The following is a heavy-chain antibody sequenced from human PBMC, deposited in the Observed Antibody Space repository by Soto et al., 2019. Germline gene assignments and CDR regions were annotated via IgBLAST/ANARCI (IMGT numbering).Heavy chain of an antibody. Sequence: EVQLVESGGGLVKPGGSLRLSCAASGFTFSSYSMNWVRQAPGKGLEWVSSISSSSSYIYYADSLKGRFTISRDNAKNSLYLQMNSLRAEATAVYYCARDGGYSYGYGPNYWGQGTLVTVSS. V-gene: IGHV3-21*01. CDR2: ISSSSSYI. CDR3: ARDGGYSYGYGPNY. J-gene: IGHJ4*02. CDR1: GFTFSSYS. D-gene: IGHD5-18*01.